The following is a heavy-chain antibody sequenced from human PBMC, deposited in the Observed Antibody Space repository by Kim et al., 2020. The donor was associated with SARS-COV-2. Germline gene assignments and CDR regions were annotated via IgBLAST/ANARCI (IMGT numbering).Heavy chain of an antibody. Sequence: SVKVSCKASGGTFSSYAISWVRQAPGQGLEWMGGIIPIFGTANYAQKFQGRVTITADESTSTAYMELSSLRSEDTAVYYCARFYSSSPTGVLNWFDPWGQGTLVTVSS. D-gene: IGHD6-13*01. J-gene: IGHJ5*02. CDR1: GGTFSSYA. CDR2: IIPIFGTA. CDR3: ARFYSSSPTGVLNWFDP. V-gene: IGHV1-69*13.